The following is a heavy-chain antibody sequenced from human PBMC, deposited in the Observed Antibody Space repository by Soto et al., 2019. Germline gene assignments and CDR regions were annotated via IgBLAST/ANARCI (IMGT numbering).Heavy chain of an antibody. J-gene: IGHJ5*02. Sequence: EVHLLESGGGLIQPVGSLTLSCAASGFAVSNTYMSWVRQAPGRGLEWVSFIYRDGTTCYADSVKGRFTISRDTSKNTLTLQTKSLRAEDTAVYYCARDCSGGSCYPALGAWGQGTLVTGYS. CDR3: ARDCSGGSCYPALGA. CDR2: IYRDGTT. D-gene: IGHD2-15*01. V-gene: IGHV3-53*01. CDR1: GFAVSNTY.